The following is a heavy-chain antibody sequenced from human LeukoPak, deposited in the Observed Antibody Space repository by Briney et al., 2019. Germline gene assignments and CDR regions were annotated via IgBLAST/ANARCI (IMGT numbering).Heavy chain of an antibody. CDR1: GFTFSSYS. Sequence: GGSLRLSCAASGFTFSSYSMNWVRQAPGKGLEWVSSISSSSSYIYYADSVKGRFTISRDNAKNSLYLQTNSLRAEDTAVYYCARPADVDIVATINYYFDYWGQGTLVTVSS. J-gene: IGHJ4*02. CDR2: ISSSSSYI. D-gene: IGHD5-12*01. V-gene: IGHV3-21*01. CDR3: ARPADVDIVATINYYFDY.